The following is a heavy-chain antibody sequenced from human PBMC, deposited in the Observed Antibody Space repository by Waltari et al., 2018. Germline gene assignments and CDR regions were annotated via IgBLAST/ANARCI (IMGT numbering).Heavy chain of an antibody. D-gene: IGHD3-3*01. J-gene: IGHJ4*02. CDR1: AFTFSSYS. CDR3: ARAAFGVVIYYFDY. V-gene: IGHV3-7*04. Sequence: EVQLVESGGGLVQPGGSLRLSCAASAFTFSSYSMSWVPQAAGKGLEWVANIKQDGSEKYYVDSVKGRFTISRDNAKNSLYLQMNSLRAEDTAVYYCARAAFGVVIYYFDYWGQGTLVTVSS. CDR2: IKQDGSEK.